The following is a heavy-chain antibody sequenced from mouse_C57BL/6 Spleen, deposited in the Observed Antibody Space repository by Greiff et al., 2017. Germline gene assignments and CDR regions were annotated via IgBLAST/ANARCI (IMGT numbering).Heavy chain of an antibody. CDR2: IDPETGGT. V-gene: IGHV1-15*01. D-gene: IGHD3-3*01. J-gene: IGHJ4*01. CDR3: TRERDVDYAMDY. Sequence: VQLVESGAELVRPGASVTLSCKASGYTFTDSEMHWVKQTPVHGLEWIGAIDPETGGTAYNQKFKGKAILTADKSSSPAYMELRSLTSEDAAVYYCTRERDVDYAMDYWGQGTSVTVSS. CDR1: GYTFTDSE.